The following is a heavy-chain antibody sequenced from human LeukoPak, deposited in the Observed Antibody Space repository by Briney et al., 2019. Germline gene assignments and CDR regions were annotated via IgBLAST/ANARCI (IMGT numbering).Heavy chain of an antibody. CDR2: INAGNGNT. Sequence: ASVKVSCKASGYTFTSYAMHWVRQAPGQRLERMGWINAGNGNTKYSQKFQGRVTITRDTSASTAYMELSSLRSEDTAVYYCARETGDRGIDYWGQGTLVTVSS. D-gene: IGHD7-27*01. CDR3: ARETGDRGIDY. V-gene: IGHV1-3*01. J-gene: IGHJ4*02. CDR1: GYTFTSYA.